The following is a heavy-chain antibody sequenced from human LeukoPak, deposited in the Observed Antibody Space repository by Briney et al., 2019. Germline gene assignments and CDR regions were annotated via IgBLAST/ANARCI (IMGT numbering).Heavy chain of an antibody. V-gene: IGHV4-4*02. CDR2: IHHSGNT. D-gene: IGHD3-22*01. CDR3: ARGNRLLLSPYYFDY. CDR1: GGSVTSDNW. Sequence: PSETLSLTCAVSGGSVTSDNWWSWVRQPPGKGLEWIGEIHHSGNTNYNPSLRSRVTISVDKSKNQFSLKLSSVTAADTAVYYCARGNRLLLSPYYFDYWGQGTLVTVSS. J-gene: IGHJ4*02.